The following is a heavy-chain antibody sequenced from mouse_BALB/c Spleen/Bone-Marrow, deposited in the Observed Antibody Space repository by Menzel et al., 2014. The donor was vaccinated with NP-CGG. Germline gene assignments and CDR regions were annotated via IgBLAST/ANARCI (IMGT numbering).Heavy chain of an antibody. CDR2: ISSGGSYT. Sequence: DVMLVESGGDLVKPGGSLKLSCAASGFTFSSYGTSWVRPTPDKRLEWVATISSGGSYTYYPDSVKGRFTISRDYAKNTLYLQVSSLKSEDTAKYYCTRRPLESNSYFDYWGQGTTLTVSS. CDR3: TRRPLESNSYFDY. CDR1: GFTFSSYG. D-gene: IGHD2-5*01. J-gene: IGHJ2*01. V-gene: IGHV5-6*02.